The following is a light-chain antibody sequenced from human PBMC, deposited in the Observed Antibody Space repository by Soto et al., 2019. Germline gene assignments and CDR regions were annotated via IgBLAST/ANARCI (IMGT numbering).Light chain of an antibody. J-gene: IGLJ1*01. V-gene: IGLV2-8*02. CDR3: YSYAAINKYV. Sequence: QSVLAQPPSASRSPGQAVAISCTGTSSDVGAYDYVSWYQQHPGKAPKLIIYEVSYRPSGVPDRFSGSKSGNTASLTVSGLQAEDEADYYCYSYAAINKYVFGTGTKATV. CDR2: EVS. CDR1: SSDVGAYDY.